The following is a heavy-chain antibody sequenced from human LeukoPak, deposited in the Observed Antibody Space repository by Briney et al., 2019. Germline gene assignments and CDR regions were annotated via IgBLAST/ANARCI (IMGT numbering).Heavy chain of an antibody. Sequence: PSETLSLTCTVSGGSISSSSYYWGWIRQPPGKGLEWIGSIYHSGSTYYNPSLKSRVTISVDTSKNQFSLKLSSVTAADTAVYYCARGMGKDIVVVPAAYYYYYMDVWGKGTTVTVSS. CDR3: ARGMGKDIVVVPAAYYYYYMDV. CDR1: GGSISSSSYY. V-gene: IGHV4-39*07. CDR2: IYHSGST. J-gene: IGHJ6*03. D-gene: IGHD2-2*01.